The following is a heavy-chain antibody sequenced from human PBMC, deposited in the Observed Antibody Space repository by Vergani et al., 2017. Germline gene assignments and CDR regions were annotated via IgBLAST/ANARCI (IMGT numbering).Heavy chain of an antibody. V-gene: IGHV3-23*01. CDR2: ISGPGLST. CDR3: VKEKIDLGSYFFDS. CDR1: GFTFSNYA. Sequence: EVHLLESGGGLVQSGGSLRLSCAASGFTFSNYAVSWVRQAPGRGLAWVSSISGPGLSTYYADSVKGRFSISRDNSKNTVFLQMHSLSAEDTAIYYCVKEKIDLGSYFFDSWGHGILVTVSS. J-gene: IGHJ4*01. D-gene: IGHD2/OR15-2a*01.